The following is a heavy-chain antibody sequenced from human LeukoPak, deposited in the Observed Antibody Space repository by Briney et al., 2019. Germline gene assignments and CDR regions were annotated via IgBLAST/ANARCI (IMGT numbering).Heavy chain of an antibody. D-gene: IGHD1-1*01. CDR2: IKQDGSEK. CDR1: GLTFSSYW. CDR3: ARDIQKAGFDP. V-gene: IGHV3-7*01. J-gene: IGHJ5*02. Sequence: GGSLRLSCAASGLTFSSYWMTWVRQAPGRGLEWVANIKQDGSEKYYVDSVKGRFTISRDNAKNSLYLQMNSLRAEDTAVYYCARDIQKAGFDPWGQGTLVTVSS.